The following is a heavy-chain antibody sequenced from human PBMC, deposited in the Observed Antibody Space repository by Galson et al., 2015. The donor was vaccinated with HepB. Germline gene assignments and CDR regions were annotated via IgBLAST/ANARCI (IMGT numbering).Heavy chain of an antibody. CDR1: GYTFTDNY. CDR3: VRDLRRFGL. Sequence: ASGYTFTDNYIHWVRQAPGQGLEHLGYIHPKSGDTGFAQKFQGRVTLTRDTSISTAYMELSRLTSEDTAVYSCVRDLRRFGLWGQGTLVTVSS. J-gene: IGHJ4*02. CDR2: IHPKSGDT. D-gene: IGHD3-16*01. V-gene: IGHV1-2*02.